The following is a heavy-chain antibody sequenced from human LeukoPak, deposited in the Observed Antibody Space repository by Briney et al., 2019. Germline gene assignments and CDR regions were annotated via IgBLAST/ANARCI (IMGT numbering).Heavy chain of an antibody. D-gene: IGHD2-21*02. CDR3: ARDARRPWGDSQYYYYGMDV. J-gene: IGHJ6*02. CDR1: GGSITSGHYY. Sequence: PSQTLSLTCTVSGGSITSGHYYWSWLPQPPGKGLEWIGYFYYSASTYYNPSLKSRVTISVDTSKNQFSLKLSSVTAADTAVYYCARDARRPWGDSQYYYYGMDVWGQGTTVTVSS. CDR2: FYYSAST. V-gene: IGHV4-30-4*01.